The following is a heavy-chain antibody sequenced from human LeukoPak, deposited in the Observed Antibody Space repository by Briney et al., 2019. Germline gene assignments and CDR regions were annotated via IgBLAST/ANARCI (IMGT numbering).Heavy chain of an antibody. V-gene: IGHV4-38-2*02. J-gene: IGHJ5*02. CDR2: IYHSGST. CDR1: GYSISSGYY. D-gene: IGHD3-10*01. CDR3: ARPRITMVRGQGWFDP. Sequence: SETLSLTCTVSGYSISSGYYWGWIRQPPGKGLEWIGSIYHSGSTYYNPSLKSRVTISVDTSKNQFSLKLSSVTAADTAVYYCARPRITMVRGQGWFDPWGQGTLVTVSS.